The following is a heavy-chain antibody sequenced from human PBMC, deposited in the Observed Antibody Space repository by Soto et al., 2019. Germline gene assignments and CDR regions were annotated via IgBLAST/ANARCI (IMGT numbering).Heavy chain of an antibody. Sequence: EVQLVESGGGLVKPGGSLRLSCAASGFTFSNAWMNWVRQAPGKGLEWVGRIKSKTDDGTTDYAAPVKGRITISRDDSKNTLYLQMNSLKTEDTAVYYCTTESRDSSSWLYYYGMDVWGQGTTVTVSS. J-gene: IGHJ6*02. D-gene: IGHD6-13*01. CDR2: IKSKTDDGTT. CDR3: TTESRDSSSWLYYYGMDV. V-gene: IGHV3-15*07. CDR1: GFTFSNAW.